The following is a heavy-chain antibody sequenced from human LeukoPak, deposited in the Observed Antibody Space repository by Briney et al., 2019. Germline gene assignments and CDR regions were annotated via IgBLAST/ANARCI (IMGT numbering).Heavy chain of an antibody. V-gene: IGHV3-15*01. CDR1: GFNFNYVW. CDR3: TTERNWELLRPLGMDI. Sequence: GGSLRLSCAASGFNFNYVWMSWVRQAPGKGLEWVGRIRTKIDGETRDYAAPVKGRFTISRDDSKTTLYLQMNSLKTEDSAVYYCTTERNWELLRPLGMDIWGQGTTVTVSS. D-gene: IGHD1-26*01. CDR2: IRTKIDGETR. J-gene: IGHJ6*02.